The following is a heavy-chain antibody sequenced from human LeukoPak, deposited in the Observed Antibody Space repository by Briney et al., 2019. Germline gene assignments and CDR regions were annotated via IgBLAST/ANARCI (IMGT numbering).Heavy chain of an antibody. Sequence: GRSLRLSCAASGFTFSSYAMHWVRQAPGKGLEWVAVISYDGSNKYYADSVKGRFTISRDNSKNTLYLQMNSLRAEDTAVYYCAKDGLPYTQCYFDYWGQGTLVTVSS. D-gene: IGHD2-2*02. J-gene: IGHJ4*02. CDR1: GFTFSSYA. CDR3: AKDGLPYTQCYFDY. CDR2: ISYDGSNK. V-gene: IGHV3-30-3*01.